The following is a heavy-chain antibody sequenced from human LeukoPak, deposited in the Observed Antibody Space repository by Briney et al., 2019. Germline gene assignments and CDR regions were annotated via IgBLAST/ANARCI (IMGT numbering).Heavy chain of an antibody. V-gene: IGHV1-8*01. D-gene: IGHD2-15*01. J-gene: IGHJ4*02. CDR1: GYTFTSYD. CDR2: MNLNSGKT. Sequence: ASVKVSCKASGYTFTSYDINWGRQATGQGLEWLGWMNLNSGKTGYAQKFQGRVTMTRNTSISTAYMELSSLRSEDTAVYYCARAGGYCGRISCPYYFDYWGQGSLVAVSS. CDR3: ARAGGYCGRISCPYYFDY.